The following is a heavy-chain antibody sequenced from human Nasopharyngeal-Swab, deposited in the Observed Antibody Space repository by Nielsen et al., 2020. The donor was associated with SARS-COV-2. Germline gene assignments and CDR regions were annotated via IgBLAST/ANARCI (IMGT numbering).Heavy chain of an antibody. CDR1: GGSVSSGSYY. Sequence: SETLSLTCTVSGGSVSSGSYYWSWIRQPPGKGLEWIGYIYYSGSTNYNSSLKSRVTISVDTSKNQFSLKLSSVTAADTAVYYCARGGYSSGWVVYWGQGTLVTVSS. CDR3: ARGGYSSGWVVY. V-gene: IGHV4-61*01. D-gene: IGHD6-19*01. CDR2: IYYSGST. J-gene: IGHJ4*02.